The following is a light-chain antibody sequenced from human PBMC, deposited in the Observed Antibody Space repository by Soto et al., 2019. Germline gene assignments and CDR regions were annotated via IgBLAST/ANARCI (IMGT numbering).Light chain of an antibody. Sequence: EIVLTQSPGTLSLSPGERATLSCRASQSVSSNYLAWYQQKPGQAPRLLIYGASSRATGIPDRFSGSGSGTHFTLTISRLEPEDFAVYYCQHYVSSPWTFGQGTKVELK. V-gene: IGKV3-20*01. CDR3: QHYVSSPWT. CDR2: GAS. CDR1: QSVSSNY. J-gene: IGKJ1*01.